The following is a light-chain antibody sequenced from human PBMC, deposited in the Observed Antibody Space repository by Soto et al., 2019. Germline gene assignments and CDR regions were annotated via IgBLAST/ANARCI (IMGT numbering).Light chain of an antibody. CDR1: SSNIGSNT. CDR2: SNN. V-gene: IGLV1-44*01. Sequence: QAVVTQPPSASGTPGQRVTISCSGSSSNIGSNTVNWYQQLPGTAPKLLIYSNNQRPSGVPDRFSGSKSGTSASLAISGLQSEDVADYYCAAWDDSLNGYVFGTGTKLTVL. CDR3: AAWDDSLNGYV. J-gene: IGLJ1*01.